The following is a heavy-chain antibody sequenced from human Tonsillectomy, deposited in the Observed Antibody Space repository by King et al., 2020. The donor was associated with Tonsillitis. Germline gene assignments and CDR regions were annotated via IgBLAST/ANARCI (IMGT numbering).Heavy chain of an antibody. CDR1: GGSFSTYY. Sequence: VQLQQWGAGLLKPSETLSLTCAVYGGSFSTYYWSWIRQPPGKGLEWIGEINHSGSTTYNPSLKSRVTISVDTSQNQFSLKVSSLTAADTALYYCARGSLTIFGVAPHYWGQGTLVTVSS. CDR2: INHSGST. J-gene: IGHJ4*02. CDR3: ARGSLTIFGVAPHY. V-gene: IGHV4-34*01. D-gene: IGHD3-3*01.